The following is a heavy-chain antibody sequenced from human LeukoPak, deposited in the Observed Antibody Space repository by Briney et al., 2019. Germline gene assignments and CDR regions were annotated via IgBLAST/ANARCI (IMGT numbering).Heavy chain of an antibody. D-gene: IGHD2-2*02. CDR2: IIPIFGTA. CDR1: GGTFSSYA. J-gene: IGHJ6*03. Sequence: ASVKVSCKASGGTFSSYAISWVRQAPGQGLEWMGGIIPIFGTANYAQKFQGRVTITTDESTSTVYMELSSLRSEDTAVYYRAARAAISDYYYYMDVWGKGTTVTVSS. CDR3: AARAAISDYYYYMDV. V-gene: IGHV1-69*05.